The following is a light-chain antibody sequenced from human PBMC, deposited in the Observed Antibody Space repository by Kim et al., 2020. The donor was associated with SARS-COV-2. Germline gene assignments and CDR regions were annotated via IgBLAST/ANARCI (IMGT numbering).Light chain of an antibody. CDR3: QQTYSTPPDT. CDR2: AAS. CDR1: QGIGTY. J-gene: IGKJ2*01. Sequence: ASGGDRVPNTCRASQGIGTYLNWYQQKSGKAPNLLIQAASSLQSGVPSRFRRSRSGTDFTLTITGVQPEDCATYYCQQTYSTPPDTCGQGTKLEI. V-gene: IGKV1-39*01.